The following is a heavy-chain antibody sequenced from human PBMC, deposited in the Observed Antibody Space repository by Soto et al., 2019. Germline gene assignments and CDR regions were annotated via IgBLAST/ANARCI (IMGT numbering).Heavy chain of an antibody. D-gene: IGHD2-21*02. Sequence: HGESLKISCKGSGYSFTSYWIGWVRQMPGKGLEWMGIIYPGDSDTRYSPSFQGQVTISADRSISTAYLQWSSLKASDTAMYYCARPSLAYCGGDCPDAFDIWGQGTMVTVSS. V-gene: IGHV5-51*01. CDR2: IYPGDSDT. J-gene: IGHJ3*02. CDR1: GYSFTSYW. CDR3: ARPSLAYCGGDCPDAFDI.